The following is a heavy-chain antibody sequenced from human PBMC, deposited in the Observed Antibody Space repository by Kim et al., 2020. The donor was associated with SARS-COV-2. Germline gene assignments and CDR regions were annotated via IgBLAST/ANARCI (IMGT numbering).Heavy chain of an antibody. Sequence: ADSVKGRFTISRDNSKNTRYLQMNSLRAEDTAVYYCARELLHGDPDAFDIWGQGTMVTVSS. V-gene: IGHV3-30*01. CDR3: ARELLHGDPDAFDI. D-gene: IGHD4-17*01. J-gene: IGHJ3*02.